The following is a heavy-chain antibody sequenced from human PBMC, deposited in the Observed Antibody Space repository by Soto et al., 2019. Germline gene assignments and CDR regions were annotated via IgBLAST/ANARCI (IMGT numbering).Heavy chain of an antibody. V-gene: IGHV3-21*01. CDR1: GFTLTSYT. Sequence: GGSLRLSCAASGFTLTSYTMNWVRQASGKGLEWVSSITSSSSHIYYADSVEGRFTISRDNAGNSLYLQMNSLRAEDSAVYYCVRERGLSSFYGMDVWGQGTTVTV. J-gene: IGHJ6*02. CDR2: ITSSSSHI. D-gene: IGHD3-10*01. CDR3: VRERGLSSFYGMDV.